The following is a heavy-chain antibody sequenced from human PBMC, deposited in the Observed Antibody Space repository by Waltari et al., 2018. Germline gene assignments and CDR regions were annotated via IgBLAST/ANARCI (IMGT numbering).Heavy chain of an antibody. D-gene: IGHD3-10*01. CDR1: GFTFSSYS. CDR2: ISSSSSTI. V-gene: IGHV3-48*01. J-gene: IGHJ4*02. Sequence: EVQLVESGGGLVQPGGSLRLACAASGFTFSSYSLNGVRQAPGKGLEWVSYISSSSSTIYYADSVKGRFTISRDNAKNSLYLQMNSLRAEDTAVYYCARDLKGTRGDYWGQGTLVTVSS. CDR3: ARDLKGTRGDY.